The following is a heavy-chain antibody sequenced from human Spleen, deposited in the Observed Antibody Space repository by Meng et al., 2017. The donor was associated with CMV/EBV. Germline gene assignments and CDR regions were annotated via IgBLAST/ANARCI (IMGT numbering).Heavy chain of an antibody. J-gene: IGHJ5*02. V-gene: IGHV1-8*02. Sequence: KASGYNFITYEINWVRQATGQGLEWMGWMNPSSGNTGYAQKFQGRVSITRDTSISTFYMELRSLRSDDTAVYYCARRKNEDTSWFDPWGQGTLVTVSS. D-gene: IGHD1-1*01. CDR1: GYNFITYE. CDR3: ARRKNEDTSWFDP. CDR2: MNPSSGNT.